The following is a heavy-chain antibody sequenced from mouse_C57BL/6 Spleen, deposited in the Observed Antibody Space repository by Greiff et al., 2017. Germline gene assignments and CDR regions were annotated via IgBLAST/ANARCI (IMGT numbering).Heavy chain of an antibody. J-gene: IGHJ4*01. CDR3: AITTVVANYAMDY. V-gene: IGHV1-53*01. CDR2: INPSNGGT. D-gene: IGHD1-1*01. Sequence: VQLQQPGTELVKPGASVKLSCKASGYTFTSYWMHWVKQRPGQGLEWIGNINPSNGGTNYNEKFKSKATLTVDKSSSTAYKQLSSLTSEDSAVYYCAITTVVANYAMDYWGQGTSGTVSS. CDR1: GYTFTSYW.